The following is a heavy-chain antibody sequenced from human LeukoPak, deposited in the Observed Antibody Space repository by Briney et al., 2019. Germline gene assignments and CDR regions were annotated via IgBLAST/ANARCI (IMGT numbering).Heavy chain of an antibody. CDR3: ARAPAVNYFDY. CDR1: GFTFTSYW. D-gene: IGHD3-16*02. J-gene: IGHJ4*02. V-gene: IGHV3-7*05. Sequence: GGSLRLYRAASGFTFTSYWMSWVLQAPGKGLERVANIKQEGSEKYYVDSVKGRFTISRDNAKNSLYLQMNSLRAEDTAVYYCARAPAVNYFDYWGQGTLVTVSS. CDR2: IKQEGSEK.